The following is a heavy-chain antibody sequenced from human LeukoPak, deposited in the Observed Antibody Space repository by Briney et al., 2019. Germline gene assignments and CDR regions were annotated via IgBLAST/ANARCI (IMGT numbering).Heavy chain of an antibody. Sequence: PGGSLRLSCAASGFTFSDYYMSWVRQAPGKGLEWVSDISSSGSTIFYADSVKGRFTISRDNAKKSLYLQMNSLSAEDTAVYYCARVGVTGLDLWGQGTLVTVSS. J-gene: IGHJ5*02. CDR1: GFTFSDYY. CDR3: ARVGVTGLDL. V-gene: IGHV3-11*04. D-gene: IGHD1-20*01. CDR2: ISSSGSTI.